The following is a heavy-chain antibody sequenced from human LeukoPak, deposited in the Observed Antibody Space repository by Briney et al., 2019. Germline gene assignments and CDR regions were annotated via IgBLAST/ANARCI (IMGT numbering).Heavy chain of an antibody. V-gene: IGHV4-30-2*01. D-gene: IGHD6-6*01. CDR1: GGSISSGGYS. CDR3: ARTSIAARRANAFDI. J-gene: IGHJ3*02. CDR2: IYHSGSA. Sequence: PSETLSLTCAVSGGSISSGGYSWSWIRQPPGKGLEWIGYIYHSGSAYYNPSLKSRVTISVDRSKNQFSLKLSSVTAADTAVYYCARTSIAARRANAFDIWGQGTMVTVSS.